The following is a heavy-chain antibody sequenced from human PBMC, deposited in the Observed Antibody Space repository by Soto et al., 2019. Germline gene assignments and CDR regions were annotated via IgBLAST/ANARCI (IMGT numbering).Heavy chain of an antibody. D-gene: IGHD2-21*02. J-gene: IGHJ5*02. CDR1: GGTFSSYA. CDR3: ARTVVTAILAFFWFDP. V-gene: IGHV1-69*13. Sequence: GASVKVSCKASGGTFSSYAISWVRQAPGQGLEWMGGIIPIFGTANYAQKFQGRVTITADESTSTAYMELSSLRSEDTAVYYCARTVVTAILAFFWFDPWGQGTLVTVSS. CDR2: IIPIFGTA.